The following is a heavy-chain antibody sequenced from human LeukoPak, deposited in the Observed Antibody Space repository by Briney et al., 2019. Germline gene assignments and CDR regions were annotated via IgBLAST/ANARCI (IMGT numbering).Heavy chain of an antibody. V-gene: IGHV3-48*03. CDR2: ISSSGSTI. CDR3: ASLVLRYFDWLSH. D-gene: IGHD3-9*01. J-gene: IGHJ4*02. Sequence: GGSLRLSCAASGFTFSSYEVNWVRQAPGKGLEWVSYISSSGSTIYYADSVKGRFTISRDNAKNSLYLQMNSLRAEDTAVYYCASLVLRYFDWLSHWGQGTLVTVSS. CDR1: GFTFSSYE.